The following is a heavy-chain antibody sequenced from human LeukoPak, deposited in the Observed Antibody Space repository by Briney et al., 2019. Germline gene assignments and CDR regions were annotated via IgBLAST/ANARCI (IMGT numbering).Heavy chain of an antibody. D-gene: IGHD3-16*02. J-gene: IGHJ3*02. V-gene: IGHV4-30-2*01. CDR2: IYHSGST. Sequence: PSQTLSLTCTVSGGSISSGGYYWSWIRQPPGKGLEWIGYIYHSGSTYYNPSLKSRVTISVDRSKNQFSLKLSSVTAADTAVYYCARLSDLSPWHIDIWGQGTMVTVSS. CDR1: GGSISSGGYY. CDR3: ARLSDLSPWHIDI.